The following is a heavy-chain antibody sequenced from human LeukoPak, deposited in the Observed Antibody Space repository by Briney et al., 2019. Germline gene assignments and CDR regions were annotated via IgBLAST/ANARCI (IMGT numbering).Heavy chain of an antibody. Sequence: GGSLRLSCAASGFTFSEYYMSWIRQAPGKGLEWVSYISSSNNFRNYADSVKGLFTISRDNAKNSLYLQMNSLRAEDTAVYYCARPRYYDSSGYYFDIWGQGTMVTVSS. CDR3: ARPRYYDSSGYYFDI. D-gene: IGHD3-22*01. CDR2: ISSSNNFR. V-gene: IGHV3-11*03. J-gene: IGHJ3*02. CDR1: GFTFSEYY.